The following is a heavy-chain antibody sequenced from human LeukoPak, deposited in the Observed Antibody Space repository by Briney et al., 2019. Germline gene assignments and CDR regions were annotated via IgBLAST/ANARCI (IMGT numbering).Heavy chain of an antibody. J-gene: IGHJ4*02. Sequence: PGGSLRLSCAVSGFTFSSYWMSWVRQAPGKGPEWVANIKQDGNEKYYVDSVKGRFTISRDNTKSSLYLQMDSLRAEDTAVYYCARDKVVGPTICDYWGLGTLVTVSS. CDR3: ARDKVVGPTICDY. CDR1: GFTFSSYW. D-gene: IGHD1-26*01. V-gene: IGHV3-7*01. CDR2: IKQDGNEK.